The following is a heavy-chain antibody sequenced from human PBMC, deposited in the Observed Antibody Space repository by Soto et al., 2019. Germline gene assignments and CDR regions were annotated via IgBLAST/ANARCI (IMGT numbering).Heavy chain of an antibody. V-gene: IGHV3-15*07. D-gene: IGHD3-22*01. J-gene: IGHJ4*02. CDR2: IKTKTQGGTT. CDR1: GYTFSNAW. Sequence: GGSLRLSCVASGYTFSNAWMNWVRQAPGKGLEWVGLIKTKTQGGTTDYAAPLKGRFTISRDDSKNTLFLQMNSLKTEDTAVYYWTTDPYYDSSGTGYWGQGTLVTVSS. CDR3: TTDPYYDSSGTGY.